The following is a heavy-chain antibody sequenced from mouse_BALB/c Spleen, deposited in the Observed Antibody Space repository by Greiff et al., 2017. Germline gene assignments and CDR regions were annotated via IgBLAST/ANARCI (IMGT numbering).Heavy chain of an antibody. CDR3: ARDHGYYYGSSTRDWFAY. CDR1: GFSLTSYG. D-gene: IGHD1-1*01. Sequence: VKVVESGPGLVAPSQSLSITCTVSGFSLTSYGVHWVRQPPGKGLEWLGVIWAGGSTNYNSALMSRLSISKDNSKSQVFLKMNSLQTDDTAMYYCARDHGYYYGSSTRDWFAYWGQGTLVTVSA. V-gene: IGHV2-9*02. J-gene: IGHJ3*01. CDR2: IWAGGST.